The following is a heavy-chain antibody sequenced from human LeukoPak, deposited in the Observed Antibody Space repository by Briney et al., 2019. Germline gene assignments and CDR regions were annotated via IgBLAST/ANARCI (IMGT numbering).Heavy chain of an antibody. V-gene: IGHV1-2*02. J-gene: IGHJ4*02. Sequence: ASVKVSCKASGSTFSGYHINWVRQASGQGPEWMGWINPKSGDAKYGQAFQGRVTITRDTSISTAYMELNRLRFDDTAMYYCARGEYSNGYPYRLDSWGQGTLVTVSS. CDR2: INPKSGDA. CDR1: GSTFSGYH. CDR3: ARGEYSNGYPYRLDS. D-gene: IGHD3-16*01.